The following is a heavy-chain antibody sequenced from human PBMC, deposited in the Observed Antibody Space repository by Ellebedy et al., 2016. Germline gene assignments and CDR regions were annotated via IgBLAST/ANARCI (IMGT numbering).Heavy chain of an antibody. CDR2: IRSKAYGGTT. Sequence: GESLKISCTASGFTFGDYAMSWFRQAPGKGLEWVGFIRSKAYGGTTEYAASVKGRFTISRDDSKSIAYLQMNSLKTEDTAVYYCTRDPDYYYYGMDVWGQGTTVTVSS. J-gene: IGHJ6*02. D-gene: IGHD1-14*01. CDR1: GFTFGDYA. V-gene: IGHV3-49*03. CDR3: TRDPDYYYYGMDV.